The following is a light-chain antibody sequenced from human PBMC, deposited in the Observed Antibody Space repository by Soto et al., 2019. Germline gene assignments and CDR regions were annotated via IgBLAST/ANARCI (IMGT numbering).Light chain of an antibody. Sequence: DIQMTQSPSTLSASVGDRVTITCRASQGVSGWLASYQQKPGKAPKLLIHKASSLESGVPSRFSGSGSGTEFTLTISSLQPDDFATYYCQQALRFPVIFGQGTRLEIK. CDR2: KAS. CDR1: QGVSGW. V-gene: IGKV1-5*03. CDR3: QQALRFPVI. J-gene: IGKJ5*01.